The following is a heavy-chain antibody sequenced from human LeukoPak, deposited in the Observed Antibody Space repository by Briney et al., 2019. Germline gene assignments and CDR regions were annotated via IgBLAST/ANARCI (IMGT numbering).Heavy chain of an antibody. CDR3: VKSLMDDNRGYYGN. CDR1: GFTTTSYG. CDR2: ISYDGSNR. V-gene: IGHV3-30*18. J-gene: IGHJ4*02. Sequence: GRSLRLSCAASGFTTTSYGMQWVSQAPGKGLEWVAVISYDGSNRYYADSMRGRFTISRDTSKNTLYLQMNSLRAEDTGVYYCVKSLMDDNRGYYGNWGQGTLVTVSS. D-gene: IGHD3-22*01.